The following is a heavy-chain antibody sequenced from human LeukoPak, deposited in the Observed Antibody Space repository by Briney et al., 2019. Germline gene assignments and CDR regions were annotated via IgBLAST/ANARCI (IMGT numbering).Heavy chain of an antibody. J-gene: IGHJ4*02. V-gene: IGHV3-30-3*01. CDR2: ISKDGTGT. CDR3: AILGYSSSVFDC. D-gene: IGHD2-2*01. Sequence: GRSLRLSCAASGFTFSNYAIHSVRHAPGKGLEWAALISKDGTGTYYPDSVKGRFTISRDNSKNTLYLQMNSLRTEDTAMYYCAILGYSSSVFDCWGQGTLVTVSS. CDR1: GFTFSNYA.